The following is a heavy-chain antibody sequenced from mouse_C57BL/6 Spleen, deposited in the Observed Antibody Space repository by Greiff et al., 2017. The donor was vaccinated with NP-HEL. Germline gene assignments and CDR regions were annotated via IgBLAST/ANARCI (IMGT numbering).Heavy chain of an antibody. J-gene: IGHJ2*01. V-gene: IGHV1-20*01. Sequence: DVQLQESGPELVKPGDSVKISCKASGYSFTGYFMNWVMQSHGKSLEWIGRINPYNGDTFYNQKFKGKATLTVDKSSSTAHMELRSLTSEDSAVYYCAREDNYYGSSYFDYWGQGTTLTVSS. CDR2: INPYNGDT. D-gene: IGHD1-1*01. CDR3: AREDNYYGSSYFDY. CDR1: GYSFTGYF.